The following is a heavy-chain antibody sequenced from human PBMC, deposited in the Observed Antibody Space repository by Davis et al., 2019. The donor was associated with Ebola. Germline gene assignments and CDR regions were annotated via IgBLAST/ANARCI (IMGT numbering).Heavy chain of an antibody. J-gene: IGHJ6*02. CDR1: GVTFSSYV. D-gene: IGHD5-18*01. Sequence: ASVKVSCKASGVTFSSYVITWVRQAPGQGLEWMGWISAYTGNTNYAQKLQGRVTMTTDTSTSTAYMELRSLRSADTAVYYCARAGWDTAMVIGREVYYYYGMDVWGQGTTVTVSS. CDR2: ISAYTGNT. CDR3: ARAGWDTAMVIGREVYYYYGMDV. V-gene: IGHV1-18*01.